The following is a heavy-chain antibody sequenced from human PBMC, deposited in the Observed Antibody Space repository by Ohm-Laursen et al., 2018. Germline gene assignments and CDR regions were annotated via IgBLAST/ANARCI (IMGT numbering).Heavy chain of an antibody. J-gene: IGHJ6*02. CDR3: AREGGYDSPGNYYGMDV. CDR2: IGSGYTP. Sequence: SLRLSCSAPGFTFSIYEMNWVRQAPEKGLEWVSYIGSGYTPHYADSVKGRFTISRDNAKNSLYLQMTSLTAEDTAVYYCAREGGYDSPGNYYGMDVWGQGTTVTVSS. V-gene: IGHV3-48*03. D-gene: IGHD5-12*01. CDR1: GFTFSIYE.